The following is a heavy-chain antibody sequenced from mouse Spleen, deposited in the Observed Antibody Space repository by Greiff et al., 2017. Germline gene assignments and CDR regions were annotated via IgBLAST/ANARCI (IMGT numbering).Heavy chain of an antibody. CDR1: GYTFTDYY. J-gene: IGHJ1*01. CDR3: ARGEYSNSYWYFDV. D-gene: IGHD2-5*01. CDR2: INPYNGGT. V-gene: IGHV1-19*01. Sequence: EVKLVESGPVLVKPGASVKMSCKASGYTFTDYYMNWVKQSHGKSLEWIGVINPYNGGTSYNQKFKGKATLTVDKSSSTAYMELNSLTSEDSAVYYCARGEYSNSYWYFDVWGAGTTVTVSS.